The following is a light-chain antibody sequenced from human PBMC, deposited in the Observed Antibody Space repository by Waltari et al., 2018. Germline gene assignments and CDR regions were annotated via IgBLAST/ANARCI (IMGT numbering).Light chain of an antibody. V-gene: IGLV2-14*01. CDR2: DVS. CDR1: SSDAGGYNS. Sequence: QSALTQPASVSGSPGQSITISCTGTSSDAGGYNSVSWYQQHPGKAPKLMIYDVSKRPSGVSNRFSGSKSGNTASLTISGLQAEDEADYYCSSYTSSSTSFGGGTKLTVL. J-gene: IGLJ2*01. CDR3: SSYTSSSTS.